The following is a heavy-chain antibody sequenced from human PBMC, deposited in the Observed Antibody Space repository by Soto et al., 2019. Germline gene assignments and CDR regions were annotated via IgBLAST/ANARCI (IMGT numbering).Heavy chain of an antibody. CDR1: SGSISSYY. D-gene: IGHD6-13*01. V-gene: IGHV4-59*12. CDR2: IYYTGST. J-gene: IGHJ4*02. Sequence: PSETLSLTCTVSSGSISSYYWSWIRQPPGEGLEWIGYIYYTGSTNYNPSLKSRVTISVDTSKNQFSLKLSSVTAADTAVYYCARGLRSWTYYFDYWGQGILVTVSS. CDR3: ARGLRSWTYYFDY.